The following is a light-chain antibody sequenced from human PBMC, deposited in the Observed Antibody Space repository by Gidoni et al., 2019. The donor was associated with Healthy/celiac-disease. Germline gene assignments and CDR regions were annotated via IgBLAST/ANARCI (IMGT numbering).Light chain of an antibody. Sequence: QSVLTQPPSLSGSPGQRVTISCTGSSANIGAGYDVPWYQQLTGTAPKLRIYCNSNRPSGVPDRFSGSKSGTSASLAITGLQAEDEADYYCQSYDSSLSGWVFGGGTKLTVL. J-gene: IGLJ3*02. CDR3: QSYDSSLSGWV. V-gene: IGLV1-40*01. CDR1: SANIGAGYD. CDR2: CNS.